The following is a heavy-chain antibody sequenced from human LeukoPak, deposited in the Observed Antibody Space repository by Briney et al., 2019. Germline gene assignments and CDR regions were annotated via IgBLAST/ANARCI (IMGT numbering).Heavy chain of an antibody. CDR2: ISGSGGST. D-gene: IGHD3-3*01. V-gene: IGHV3-23*01. CDR3: AKVTHYDFWSGYYSPDGAYYYYGMDV. J-gene: IGHJ6*02. CDR1: GFTFSSYA. Sequence: GGSLRLSCAASGFTFSSYAMSWVRQAPGKGLEWVSAISGSGGSTYYADSVKGRFTISRDNSKNTLYLQMNSLRAEDTAVYYCAKVTHYDFWSGYYSPDGAYYYYGMDVWGQGTTVTVS.